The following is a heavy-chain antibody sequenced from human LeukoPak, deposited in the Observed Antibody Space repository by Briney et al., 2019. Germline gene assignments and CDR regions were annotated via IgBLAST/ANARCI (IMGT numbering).Heavy chain of an antibody. J-gene: IGHJ4*02. D-gene: IGHD1-26*01. CDR1: GGTFSSYA. CDR2: IIPIFGTA. Sequence: GASVKVSCKASGGTFSSYAISWVRQAPGQGLEWMGGIIPIFGTANYAQKFQGRVTITTDESTSTAYMELSSLRSEDTAVYYCARGLGVGATNYFDYWGQGTLVTVSS. CDR3: ARGLGVGATNYFDY. V-gene: IGHV1-69*05.